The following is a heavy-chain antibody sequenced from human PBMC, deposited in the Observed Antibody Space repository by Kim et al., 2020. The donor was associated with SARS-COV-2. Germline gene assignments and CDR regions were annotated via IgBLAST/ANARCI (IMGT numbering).Heavy chain of an antibody. V-gene: IGHV4-31*03. Sequence: SETLSLTCTVSGGSISSGGYYWSWLRQHPGKGLEWIGYIYYSGSTYYNPSLKSRVTISVDTSKNQFSLTLSAVTAADTAVYYCARTKLWFGGFLQMVFPDHFDYWGQGTLVTVSS. CDR3: ARTKLWFGGFLQMVFPDHFDY. CDR1: GGSISSGGYY. D-gene: IGHD3-10*01. CDR2: IYYSGST. J-gene: IGHJ4*02.